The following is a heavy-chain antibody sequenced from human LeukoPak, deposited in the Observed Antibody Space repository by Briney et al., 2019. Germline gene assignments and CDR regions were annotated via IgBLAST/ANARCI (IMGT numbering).Heavy chain of an antibody. Sequence: PGGSLRLSCAASGFTFSSYAMHWVRQAPGKGLEWVAVISYDGSNKYYADSVKGRFTISRDNSKNTLYLQMNSLRAEDTAVYYCARDGHSYGYDLDYWGQGTLVTVSS. V-gene: IGHV3-30*04. D-gene: IGHD5-18*01. CDR2: ISYDGSNK. CDR3: ARDGHSYGYDLDY. J-gene: IGHJ4*02. CDR1: GFTFSSYA.